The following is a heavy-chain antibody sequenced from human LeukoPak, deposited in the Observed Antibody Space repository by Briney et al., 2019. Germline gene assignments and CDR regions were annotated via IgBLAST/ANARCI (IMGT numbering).Heavy chain of an antibody. CDR1: GYTFTTYY. V-gene: IGHV1-46*01. CDR2: INPSGGST. D-gene: IGHD6-19*01. CDR3: ARHAKGSACSH. J-gene: IGHJ4*02. Sequence: ASVKVSCKASGYTFTTYYMHWVRQAPGQGLEWMGIINPSGGSTSYAQKFQGRVTMTRDMSTSTVYMELSSLRSEDTAVYYCARHAKGSACSHWGQGTLVTVSS.